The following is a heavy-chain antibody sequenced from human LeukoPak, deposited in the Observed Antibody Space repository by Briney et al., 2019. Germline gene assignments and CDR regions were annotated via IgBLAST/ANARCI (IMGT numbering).Heavy chain of an antibody. J-gene: IGHJ3*02. CDR1: GGTFSSYA. CDR3: ASRSPSIVVVITFDAFDI. D-gene: IGHD3-22*01. CDR2: IIPIFGTA. Sequence: SVEVSCKASGGTFSSYAISWVRQAPGQGLEWMGGIIPIFGTANYAQKFQGRVTITADESTGTAYMELSSLRSEDTAVYYCASRSPSIVVVITFDAFDIWGQGTMVTVSS. V-gene: IGHV1-69*01.